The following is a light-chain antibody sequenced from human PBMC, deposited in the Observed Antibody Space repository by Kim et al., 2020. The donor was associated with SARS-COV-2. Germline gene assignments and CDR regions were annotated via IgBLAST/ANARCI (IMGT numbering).Light chain of an antibody. Sequence: VSPGQTARITCSGDVLAKKYARWFQQKPGQAPVLVIYKDIERPSGIPERFSGSSSGTTVTLTISGAQVEDEADYYCYSAADNNLRVFGGGTQLTVL. CDR1: VLAKKY. CDR3: YSAADNNLRV. J-gene: IGLJ2*01. V-gene: IGLV3-27*01. CDR2: KDI.